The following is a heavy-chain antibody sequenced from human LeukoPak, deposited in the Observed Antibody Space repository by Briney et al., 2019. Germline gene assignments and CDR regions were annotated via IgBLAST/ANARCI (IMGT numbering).Heavy chain of an antibody. V-gene: IGHV1-8*01. CDR2: MNPNSGNT. J-gene: IGHJ6*03. CDR3: ARGLDNWNLYYYYYTDV. Sequence: ASVKVSCKASGYTFTSYDINWVRQATGQGLEWMGWMNPNSGNTGYAQKFQGRVTMTRNTSISTAYMELSSLRSEDTAVYYCARGLDNWNLYYYYYTDVWGKGTTVTVSS. D-gene: IGHD1-20*01. CDR1: GYTFTSYD.